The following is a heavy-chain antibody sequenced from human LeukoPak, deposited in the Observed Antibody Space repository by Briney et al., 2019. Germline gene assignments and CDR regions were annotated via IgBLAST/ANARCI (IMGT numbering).Heavy chain of an antibody. J-gene: IGHJ1*01. V-gene: IGHV3-9*01. CDR2: ISWNSGRV. D-gene: IGHD6-13*01. Sequence: GGSLRLSCAASGFTFSSYAMSWVRQAPGKGLEWVSGISWNSGRVGYADSVKGRFTISRDNAKNSLYLQMNSLRAEDTALYYCARSGLQQQLVWYFQHWGQGTLVTVSS. CDR3: ARSGLQQQLVWYFQH. CDR1: GFTFSSYA.